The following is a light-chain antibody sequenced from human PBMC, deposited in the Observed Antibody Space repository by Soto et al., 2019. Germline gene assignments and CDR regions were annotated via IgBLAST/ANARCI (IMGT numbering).Light chain of an antibody. CDR3: TSYTSSTSYV. CDR1: SSDVGGYNR. J-gene: IGLJ1*01. CDR2: EVS. V-gene: IGLV2-14*01. Sequence: QSALTQSASVSGSPGQSITISCTGTSSDVGGYNRVSWYQHHPGKAPKLMIYEVSNRPSGVSNRFSGSKSGNTASLTISGLQAEDEADYYCTSYTSSTSYVFGTGTKVTVL.